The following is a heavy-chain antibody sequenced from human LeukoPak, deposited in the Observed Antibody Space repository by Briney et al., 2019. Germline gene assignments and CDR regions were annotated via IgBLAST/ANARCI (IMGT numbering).Heavy chain of an antibody. CDR1: GGSISNYY. D-gene: IGHD2-2*02. J-gene: IGHJ4*02. CDR2: IFYSGST. CDR3: ARGFCSNTRCYKEMATSLPDY. V-gene: IGHV4-59*01. Sequence: PSETLSLTCSVSGGSISNYYWTWIRQPPGKGLEWIGYIFYSGSTNYNPSLKSRVTISVDTSKNQFSLKLSSVTAADTAVYYCARGFCSNTRCYKEMATSLPDYWGQGTLVTVSS.